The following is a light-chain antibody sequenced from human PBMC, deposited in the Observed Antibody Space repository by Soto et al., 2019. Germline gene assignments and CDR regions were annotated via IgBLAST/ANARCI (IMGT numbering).Light chain of an antibody. Sequence: QSALTQPRSVSGSPGQSVTISCTGTSSDVGGYNYVTWYQQYPGTAPKVMIYDVKTRPSGVPDRFSGSKSGNTASLTISGLQAEDEADYYCCSYAGDYTFVFGTGTKLTVL. CDR2: DVK. J-gene: IGLJ1*01. CDR1: SSDVGGYNY. CDR3: CSYAGDYTFV. V-gene: IGLV2-11*01.